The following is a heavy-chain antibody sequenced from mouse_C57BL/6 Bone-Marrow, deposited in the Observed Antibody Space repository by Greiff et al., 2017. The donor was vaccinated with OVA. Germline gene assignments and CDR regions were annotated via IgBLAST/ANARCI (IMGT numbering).Heavy chain of an antibody. CDR3: TRCRFTTVVAWYFDV. J-gene: IGHJ1*03. CDR2: IDPETGGT. Sequence: QVQLKESGAELVRPGASVTLSCKASGYTFTDYEMHWVKQTPVHGLEWIGAIDPETGGTAYNQKFKGKAILTADKSSRTAYMELRSLTSEDSAVYYCTRCRFTTVVAWYFDVWGTGTTVTVSS. V-gene: IGHV1-15*01. D-gene: IGHD1-1*01. CDR1: GYTFTDYE.